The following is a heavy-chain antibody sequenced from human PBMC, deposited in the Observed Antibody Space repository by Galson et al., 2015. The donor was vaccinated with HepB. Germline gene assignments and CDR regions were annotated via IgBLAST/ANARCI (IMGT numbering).Heavy chain of an antibody. CDR2: MNPNSGNT. J-gene: IGHJ6*03. D-gene: IGHD2-2*01. Sequence: SVKVSCKASGYTFTSYDINWVRQATGQGLEWMGWMNPNSGNTGYAQKFQGRVTMTRNTSIGTAYMELSSLRSEDTAVYYCARGRLPAASFLYYYYYMDVWGKGTTVTVSS. CDR3: ARGRLPAASFLYYYYYMDV. V-gene: IGHV1-8*01. CDR1: GYTFTSYD.